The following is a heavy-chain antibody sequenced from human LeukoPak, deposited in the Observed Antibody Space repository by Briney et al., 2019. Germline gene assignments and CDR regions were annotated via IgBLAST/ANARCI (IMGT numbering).Heavy chain of an antibody. CDR2: ISYDGSNK. V-gene: IGHV3-30*18. Sequence: PGGSLGLSCAASGFTFSSYGMHWVRQAPGKGLEWVAVISYDGSNKYYADSVKGRFTISRDNSKNTLYLQMNSLRAEDTAVYYCAKEGYDFWSGYLAYYYFDYWGQGTLVTVSS. CDR1: GFTFSSYG. J-gene: IGHJ4*02. D-gene: IGHD3-3*01. CDR3: AKEGYDFWSGYLAYYYFDY.